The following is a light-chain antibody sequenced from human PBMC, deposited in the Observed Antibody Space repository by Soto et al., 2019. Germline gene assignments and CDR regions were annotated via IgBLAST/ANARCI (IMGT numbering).Light chain of an antibody. CDR2: GAS. J-gene: IGKJ1*01. V-gene: IGKV3-20*01. Sequence: EIVLTQSPGTLSLSPGERATLSCRASQSVSPYLAWYQHKPGQAPRLLIYGASSRATGIPDRFSGSGSGTDFTLTISGLEPEDFALYYCQQYGSSPRTFGHGTKVDIK. CDR3: QQYGSSPRT. CDR1: QSVSPY.